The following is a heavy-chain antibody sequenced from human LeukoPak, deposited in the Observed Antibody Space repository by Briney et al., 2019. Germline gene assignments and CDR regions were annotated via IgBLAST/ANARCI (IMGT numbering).Heavy chain of an antibody. CDR3: ARERGYSYWSYFDY. D-gene: IGHD5-18*01. J-gene: IGHJ4*02. CDR1: GGSFSGYY. CDR2: INHSGST. Sequence: PSETLSLTCAVYGGSFSGYYWSWIRQPPGKGGEWIGEINHSGSTNYNPSLKSRVTISVDTSKNQFSLKLSSVTAADTAVYYCARERGYSYWSYFDYWGQGTLVTVSS. V-gene: IGHV4-34*01.